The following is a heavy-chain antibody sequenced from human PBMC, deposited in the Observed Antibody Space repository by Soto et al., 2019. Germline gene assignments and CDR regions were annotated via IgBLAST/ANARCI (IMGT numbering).Heavy chain of an antibody. CDR2: IYDSESA. CDR1: GESISSGGYY. CDR3: ARASSSSSAADY. J-gene: IGHJ4*02. V-gene: IGHV4-31*03. Sequence: QVQLQESGPGLVKPSQTLSLTCNVSGESISSGGYYWSWIGHHPRKGLEWIGYIYDSESAYYNPSLKSRVTISMDTSKNHFAMRLSSVTDADTAVYYCARASSSSSAADYWGQGTLVTVSS. D-gene: IGHD6-6*01.